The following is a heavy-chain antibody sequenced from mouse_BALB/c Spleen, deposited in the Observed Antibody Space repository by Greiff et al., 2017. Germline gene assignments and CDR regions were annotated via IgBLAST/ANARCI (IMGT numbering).Heavy chain of an antibody. CDR3: ARYDTVFDY. CDR2: INSNGGST. V-gene: IGHV5-6-3*01. Sequence: EVQVVESGGGLVQPGGSLKLSCAASGFTFSSYGMSWVRQTPDKRLELVATINSNGGSTYYPDSVKGRFTISRDNAKNTLYLQMSSLKSEDTAMYYCARYDTVFDYWGQGTTLTVSS. CDR1: GFTFSSYG. D-gene: IGHD2-14*01. J-gene: IGHJ2*01.